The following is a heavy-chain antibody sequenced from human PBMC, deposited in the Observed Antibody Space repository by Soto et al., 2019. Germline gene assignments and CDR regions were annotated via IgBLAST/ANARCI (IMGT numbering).Heavy chain of an antibody. J-gene: IGHJ4*01. CDR2: ISGGSVYI. CDR1: GFSLSSYS. Sequence: GGSLILSCGASGFSLSSYSVNWVRQAPGKGLEWVSSISGGSVYIYYAAALKGRFTISRDNSRNTLYLQMNSLRVDDTALYYCAKEHRLQRAYWGQGTLVTVSS. CDR3: AKEHRLQRAY. V-gene: IGHV3-21*04. D-gene: IGHD4-4*01.